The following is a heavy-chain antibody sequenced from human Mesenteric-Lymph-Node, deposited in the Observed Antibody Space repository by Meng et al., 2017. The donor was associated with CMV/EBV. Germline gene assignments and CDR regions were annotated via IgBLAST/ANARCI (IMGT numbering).Heavy chain of an antibody. Sequence: SGFTVTDYYMDWVRQAPGKGLEWVARIRNKANSYTTEYAASVKDRFTISGDDSKNSLYLQMNSLRAEDTAVYYCARDRDYPQSYFDYWGQGTLVTVSS. J-gene: IGHJ4*02. CDR2: IRNKANSYTT. V-gene: IGHV3-72*01. D-gene: IGHD3-10*01. CDR3: ARDRDYPQSYFDY. CDR1: GFTVTDYY.